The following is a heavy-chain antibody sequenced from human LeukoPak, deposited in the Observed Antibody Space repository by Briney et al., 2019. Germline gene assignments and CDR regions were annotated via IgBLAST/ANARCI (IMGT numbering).Heavy chain of an antibody. J-gene: IGHJ4*02. CDR3: ARELPGSSWPNPLDY. Sequence: GGSLRLSCAASGFTFSSYSMNWVRQAPGKGLEWVSSISSSSSYIYYADSVKGRFTISRDNAKNSLYLQMNSLRAEDTAVYYCARELPGSSWPNPLDYWGQGTLVTVSS. CDR1: GFTFSSYS. D-gene: IGHD6-13*01. V-gene: IGHV3-21*01. CDR2: ISSSSSYI.